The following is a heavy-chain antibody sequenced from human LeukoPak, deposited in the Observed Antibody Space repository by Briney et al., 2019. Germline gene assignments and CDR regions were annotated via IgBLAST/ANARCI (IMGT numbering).Heavy chain of an antibody. D-gene: IGHD3-16*02. V-gene: IGHV3-48*04. J-gene: IGHJ3*02. Sequence: PGGSLRLSCAASGFTFSSYSMNWVRQAPGKGLEWVSYISSSSSTIYYADSVKGRFTISRDNAKNSLYLQMNSLRAEDTAVYYCAGDGDAYYVWGSYRHTNHNDAFDIWGQGTMVTVSS. CDR1: GFTFSSYS. CDR2: ISSSSSTI. CDR3: AGDGDAYYVWGSYRHTNHNDAFDI.